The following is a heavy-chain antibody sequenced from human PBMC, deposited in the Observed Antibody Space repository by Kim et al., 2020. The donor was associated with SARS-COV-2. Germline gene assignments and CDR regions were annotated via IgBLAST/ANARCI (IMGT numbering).Heavy chain of an antibody. J-gene: IGHJ6*02. CDR3: ARDTATAMDV. Sequence: TTYAPSMKGRVIATRENSENSRYLQMNSLKIEDTAVYYCARDTATAMDVWGQGTAVTVSS. D-gene: IGHD2-21*02. CDR2: T. V-gene: IGHV3-72*01.